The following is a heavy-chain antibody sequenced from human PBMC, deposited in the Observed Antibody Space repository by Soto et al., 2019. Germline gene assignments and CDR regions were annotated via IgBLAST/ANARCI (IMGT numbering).Heavy chain of an antibody. D-gene: IGHD3-22*01. J-gene: IGHJ3*01. Sequence: EGQLVETGGGLIQRGGSLTLSCAASGFAVNVNYMTWVRQAPGKGLEWVSTMYSDGSAYYADSVKGRFSISRDTSKNSLFLQMNSLRVEDTAMYYCTRSVRTADYYSSASYLDGLDVWGQGTMVTVSS. V-gene: IGHV3-53*02. CDR3: TRSVRTADYYSSASYLDGLDV. CDR1: GFAVNVNY. CDR2: MYSDGSA.